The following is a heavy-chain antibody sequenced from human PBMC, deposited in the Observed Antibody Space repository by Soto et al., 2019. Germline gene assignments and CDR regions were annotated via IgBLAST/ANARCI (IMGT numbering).Heavy chain of an antibody. CDR3: AGRRDGYSHFDY. CDR2: IIPIFGTA. V-gene: IGHV1-69*12. J-gene: IGHJ4*02. D-gene: IGHD4-4*01. Sequence: QVQLVQSGAEVTKPGSSVKVSCKASGGTFSSYAISWVRQAPGQGLEWMGGIIPIFGTANYAQKFQGRVTITADESTSTAYMELSSLRSEDTAVYYGAGRRDGYSHFDYWGQGTLVTVSS. CDR1: GGTFSSYA.